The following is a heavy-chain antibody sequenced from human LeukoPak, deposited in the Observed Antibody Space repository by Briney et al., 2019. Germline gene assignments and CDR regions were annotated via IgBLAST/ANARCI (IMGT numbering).Heavy chain of an antibody. CDR1: GFTFSSYG. CDR2: ISYDGSNK. D-gene: IGHD1-26*01. V-gene: IGHV3-30*03. Sequence: GGSLRLSCAASGFTFSSYGMHWVRQAPGKGLEWVAVISYDGSNKYYADSVKGRFTISRDNSKNTLYLQMNNLRAEDTAVYYCASGSYFQFDYWGQGTLVTVSS. J-gene: IGHJ4*02. CDR3: ASGSYFQFDY.